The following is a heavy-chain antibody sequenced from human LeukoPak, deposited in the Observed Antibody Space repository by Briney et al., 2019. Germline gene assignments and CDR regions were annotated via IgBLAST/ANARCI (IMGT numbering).Heavy chain of an antibody. CDR3: ARGSPYSSSGLHLDH. CDR2: ISSSSSYI. CDR1: GFTFSSYS. J-gene: IGHJ4*02. V-gene: IGHV3-21*01. Sequence: GSLRLSCAASGFTFSSYSMNWVRQSPGKGLEWVSSISSSSSYIYYADSVKGRFTISRDNAKNSLYLQMNSLRAEDTAVYYCARGSPYSSSGLHLDHWGQGTLVTVSS. D-gene: IGHD6-6*01.